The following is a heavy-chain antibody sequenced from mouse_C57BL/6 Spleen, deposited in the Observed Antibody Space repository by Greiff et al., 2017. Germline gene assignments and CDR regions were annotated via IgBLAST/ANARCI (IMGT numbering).Heavy chain of an antibody. D-gene: IGHD4-1*01. V-gene: IGHV5-6*01. CDR1: GFTFSSYG. J-gene: IGHJ2*01. CDR2: ISSGGSYT. CDR3: ARHETGTRYFDY. Sequence: EVMLVESGGDLVKPGGSLKLSCAASGFTFSSYGMSWVRQTPDKRLEWVATISSGGSYTYYPDSVKGRFTISRDNAKNTLYLQMSSLKSEDTAMYYCARHETGTRYFDYWGQGTTLTVSS.